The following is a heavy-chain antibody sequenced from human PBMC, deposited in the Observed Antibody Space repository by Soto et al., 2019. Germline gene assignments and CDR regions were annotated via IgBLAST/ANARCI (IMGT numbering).Heavy chain of an antibody. CDR1: GGSISSYY. V-gene: IGHV4-59*01. J-gene: IGHJ4*02. CDR2: IYNSGST. CDR3: AYGDSRGPFDS. Sequence: PSETLSLTCTVSGGSISSYYWSWIRQPPGKGPEWIGYIYNSGSTNYNPSLKSRATISVDTSKNQFSLKLSSVTAADTAVYYCAYGDSRGPFDSWGQGTLVTVSS. D-gene: IGHD4-17*01.